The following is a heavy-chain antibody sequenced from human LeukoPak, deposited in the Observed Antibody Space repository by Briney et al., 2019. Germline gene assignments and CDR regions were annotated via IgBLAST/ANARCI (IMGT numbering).Heavy chain of an antibody. Sequence: GGSLRLSCAASGFTFSSYGMHWVRQAPGKGLEWVAVISYDGSNKYYADSVKGRFTISRDNSKNTLYLQMNSLRAEDTAVYYCARDASPTYYYDSTAGNWFDPWGQGTLVTVSS. CDR2: ISYDGSNK. V-gene: IGHV3-30*03. CDR3: ARDASPTYYYDSTAGNWFDP. J-gene: IGHJ5*02. D-gene: IGHD3-22*01. CDR1: GFTFSSYG.